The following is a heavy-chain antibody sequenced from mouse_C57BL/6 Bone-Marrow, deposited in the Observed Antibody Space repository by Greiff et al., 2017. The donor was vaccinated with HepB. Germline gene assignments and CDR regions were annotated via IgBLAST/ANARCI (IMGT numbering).Heavy chain of an antibody. CDR1: GYTFTSYW. Sequence: VKLQQPGAELVKPGASVKMSCKASGYTFTSYWITWVKQRPGQGLEWIGDIYPGSGSTNYNEKFKSKATLTVDTSSSTAYMQLSSLTSEDSAVYYCARGGTTVVAPTFYFDYWGQGTTLTVSS. V-gene: IGHV1-55*01. CDR3: ARGGTTVVAPTFYFDY. D-gene: IGHD1-1*01. CDR2: IYPGSGST. J-gene: IGHJ2*01.